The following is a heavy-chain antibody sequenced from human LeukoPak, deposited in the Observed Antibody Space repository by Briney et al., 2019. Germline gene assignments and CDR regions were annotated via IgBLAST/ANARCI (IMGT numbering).Heavy chain of an antibody. J-gene: IGHJ4*02. CDR1: GGSFSGYY. CDR3: ARGARLRGHVFGY. D-gene: IGHD4-17*01. V-gene: IGHV4-34*01. CDR2: IKHSGST. Sequence: SETLSLTCAVYGGSFSGYYWSWIRQPPGKGMEWIREIKHSGSTSYNSSLKSRVTISGDTSKNQFSLKRISVTAADTAVYYCARGARLRGHVFGYWGQGTLVTVSS.